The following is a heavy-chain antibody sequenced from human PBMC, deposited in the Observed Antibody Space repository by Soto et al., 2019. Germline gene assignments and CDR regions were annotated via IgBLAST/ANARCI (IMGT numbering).Heavy chain of an antibody. J-gene: IGHJ4*02. D-gene: IGHD2-2*01. CDR3: ARWEMGTNWAGYDY. CDR1: GYTFTGYY. V-gene: IGHV1-2*02. Sequence: ASVKVSWKASGYTFTGYYMHWVRQAPGQGLEWMGWINPNSGGTNYAQKFQGSVTMTRXTXXSXXXMXLXXLRXDXTAVYYCARWEMGTNWAGYDYWGQGTLDTVSS. CDR2: INPNSGGT.